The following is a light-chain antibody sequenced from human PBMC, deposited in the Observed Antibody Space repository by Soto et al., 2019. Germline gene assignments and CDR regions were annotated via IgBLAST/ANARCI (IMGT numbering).Light chain of an antibody. J-gene: IGKJ2*01. CDR1: QGVSNW. CDR3: QQANSFPYT. V-gene: IGKV1-12*01. CDR2: AAS. Sequence: DLQMTQSPSSVSASVGDRVTITCRASQGVSNWLAWYQQKPGKAPKLLIYAASILRSGVPSRFRGSGSGTDFTFTISSLQPEDFATYYCQQANSFPYTFGQGTKLEIK.